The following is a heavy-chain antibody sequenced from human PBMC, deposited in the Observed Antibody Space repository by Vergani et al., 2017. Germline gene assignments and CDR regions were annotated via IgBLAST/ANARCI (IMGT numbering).Heavy chain of an antibody. D-gene: IGHD1-1*01. CDR1: GYTFTSYY. CDR2: INPSGGST. Sequence: QVQLVQSGAEVKTPGASVKVSCKASGYTFTSYYMHWVRQAPGQGLEWMGIINPSGGSTSYAQKFQGRVTMTRDTSTSTVYMELSSLRSEDTAVYYCARVGKTGTATEGGMDVWGQGTTVTVSS. CDR3: ARVGKTGTATEGGMDV. V-gene: IGHV1-46*01. J-gene: IGHJ6*02.